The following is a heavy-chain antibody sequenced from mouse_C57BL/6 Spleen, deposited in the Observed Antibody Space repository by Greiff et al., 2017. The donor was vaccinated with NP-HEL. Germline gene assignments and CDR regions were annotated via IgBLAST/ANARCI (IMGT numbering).Heavy chain of an antibody. Sequence: DVQLQESGPGLVKPSQSLSLTCSVTGYSITSGYYWNWIRQFPGNKLEWMGYISYDGSNNYNPSLKNRISITRDTSKNQFFLKLNSVTTEDTATYYCASYGSSLYFDYWGQGTTLTVSS. CDR1: GYSITSGYY. J-gene: IGHJ2*01. V-gene: IGHV3-6*01. CDR3: ASYGSSLYFDY. D-gene: IGHD1-1*01. CDR2: ISYDGSN.